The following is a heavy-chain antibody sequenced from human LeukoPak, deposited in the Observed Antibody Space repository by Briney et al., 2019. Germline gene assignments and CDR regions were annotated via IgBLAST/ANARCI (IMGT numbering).Heavy chain of an antibody. J-gene: IGHJ5*02. V-gene: IGHV3-21*01. CDR2: ISSSSSYI. CDR3: ARDRGTTVVTRYWFDP. Sequence: GGSLRLSCAASGFTFSSYSMNWVRQAPGKGLEWGSSISSSSSYIYYADSVKGRFTISRDNAKTSLYLKMNSPRAEDTAVYYCARDRGTTVVTRYWFDPWGQRTLVTVSS. CDR1: GFTFSSYS. D-gene: IGHD4-23*01.